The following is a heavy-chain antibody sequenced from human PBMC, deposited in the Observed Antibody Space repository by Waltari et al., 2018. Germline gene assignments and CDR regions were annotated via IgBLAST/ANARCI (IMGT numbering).Heavy chain of an antibody. CDR1: GFTFDDYA. D-gene: IGHD3-3*01. J-gene: IGHJ6*02. V-gene: IGHV3-43D*04. Sequence: EVQLVESGGVVVQPGGSLRLSCAASGFTFDDYAMHWVRQAPGKGLEWVSLISWDGGSTYYADSVKGRFTISRDNSKNSLYLQMNSLRAEDTALYYCAKDIRTCITIFGVVIMEEDYYYGMDVWG. CDR3: AKDIRTCITIFGVVIMEEDYYYGMDV. CDR2: ISWDGGST.